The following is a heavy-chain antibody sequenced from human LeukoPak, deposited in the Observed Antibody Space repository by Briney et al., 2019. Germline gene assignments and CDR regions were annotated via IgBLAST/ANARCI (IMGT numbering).Heavy chain of an antibody. CDR1: GFTFSSHG. V-gene: IGHV3-33*01. D-gene: IGHD3-9*01. Sequence: GGSLRLSCAASGFTFSSHGMHWVRQAPGKGLEWVAVIWHDGSKEDYADSVKGRFTITRDNSKNTLDLQMNSLRAEDTAVYHCARDNTGYYIDYWGQGTLVTVSS. CDR3: ARDNTGYYIDY. CDR2: IWHDGSKE. J-gene: IGHJ4*02.